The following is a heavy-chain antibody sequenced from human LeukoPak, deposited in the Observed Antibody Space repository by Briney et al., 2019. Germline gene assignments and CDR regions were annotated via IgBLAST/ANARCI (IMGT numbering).Heavy chain of an antibody. Sequence: ASVKVSCKASGYTSTSYYMHWVRQAPGQGLEWMGIINPSGGSTSYAQKFQGRVTMTRDTSTSTVYMELSSLRSEDTAVYYCARDDYGGNSLGIWGQGTMVTLSS. CDR2: INPSGGST. CDR3: ARDDYGGNSLGI. D-gene: IGHD4-23*01. J-gene: IGHJ3*02. CDR1: GYTSTSYY. V-gene: IGHV1-46*03.